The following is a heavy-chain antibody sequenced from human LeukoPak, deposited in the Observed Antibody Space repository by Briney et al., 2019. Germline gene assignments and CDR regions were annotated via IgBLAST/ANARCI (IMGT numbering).Heavy chain of an antibody. J-gene: IGHJ4*02. CDR2: IYYSGST. CDR1: GGSISSYY. D-gene: IGHD1-14*01. Sequence: PSETLSLTCTVSGGSISSYYWSWIRQPPGKGLEWIGYIYYSGSTNYNPSLKSRVTISVDTSKNQFSLKLSSVTAADTAVYYCAREENRNYFDYWGQGTLVTVSS. CDR3: AREENRNYFDY. V-gene: IGHV4-59*12.